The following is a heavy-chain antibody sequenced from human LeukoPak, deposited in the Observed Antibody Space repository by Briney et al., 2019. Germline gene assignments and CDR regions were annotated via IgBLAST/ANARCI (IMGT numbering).Heavy chain of an antibody. Sequence: SQTLSLTCTVSGGSLSSGDYYWSWIRQPPGKGLEWIGYIYYSGSTYYNPSLESRVTISVDTSKNQFSLKLSSVTAADTAVYYCARGLCRGGSCGNWFDPWGQGTLVTVSS. V-gene: IGHV4-30-4*01. J-gene: IGHJ5*02. CDR1: GGSLSSGDYY. CDR3: ARGLCRGGSCGNWFDP. D-gene: IGHD2-15*01. CDR2: IYYSGST.